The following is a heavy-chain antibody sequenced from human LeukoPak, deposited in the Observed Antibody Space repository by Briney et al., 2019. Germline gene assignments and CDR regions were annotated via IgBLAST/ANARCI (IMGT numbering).Heavy chain of an antibody. CDR2: IYSDGST. J-gene: IGHJ6*02. D-gene: IGHD3-9*01. CDR3: ARGFENYYGMDV. Sequence: GGSLRLSCAASGFTVSSNYMSWVRQAPGKGLEWVSVIYSDGSTYYADSVKGRFTISRDNSKNTLYLQMNSLRPEDTAVYYCARGFENYYGMDVWGQGTTVTVSS. CDR1: GFTVSSNY. V-gene: IGHV3-53*05.